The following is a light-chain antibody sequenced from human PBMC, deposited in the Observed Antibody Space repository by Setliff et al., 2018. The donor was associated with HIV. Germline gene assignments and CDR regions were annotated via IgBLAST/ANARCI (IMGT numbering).Light chain of an antibody. V-gene: IGLV2-14*03. Sequence: QSVLTQPASVSGSPGQSITISCTGTSSDVGVYNYVSWYQQHPGKAPKLMISDVSNRPSGVSNRFSGSKSGNTASLTISGLQAEDEADYYCSSYTSSTPLYVFGTGTKSPS. J-gene: IGLJ1*01. CDR1: SSDVGVYNY. CDR2: DVS. CDR3: SSYTSSTPLYV.